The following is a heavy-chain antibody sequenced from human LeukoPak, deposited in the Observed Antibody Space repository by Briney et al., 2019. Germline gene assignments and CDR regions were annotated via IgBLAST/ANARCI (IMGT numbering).Heavy chain of an antibody. D-gene: IGHD4-23*01. CDR3: ARGRPHGNDY. Sequence: PGGSLRLSCAASGFTFSSYWVNWVRQAPGKGLVWVSRIASDGSSTTYADSVKGRFSISRDNAKNTLYLQMNSLSVEDTAVYYCARGRPHGNDYWGQGTLVTVSS. CDR2: IASDGSST. V-gene: IGHV3-74*01. CDR1: GFTFSSYW. J-gene: IGHJ4*02.